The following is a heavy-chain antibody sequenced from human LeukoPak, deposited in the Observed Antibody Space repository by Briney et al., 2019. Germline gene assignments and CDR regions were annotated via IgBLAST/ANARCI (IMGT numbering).Heavy chain of an antibody. CDR1: GYTFTGYY. CDR3: ARQVVPAAMLPWFDP. V-gene: IGHV1-2*02. Sequence: GASVKVSCKASGYTFTGYYMHWVRQAPGQGLEWMGWINPNSGGTNYAQKFQGRDTMTRDTSISTAYMELSRLRSDDTAVYYCARQVVPAAMLPWFDPWGQGTLVTVSS. J-gene: IGHJ5*02. CDR2: INPNSGGT. D-gene: IGHD2-2*01.